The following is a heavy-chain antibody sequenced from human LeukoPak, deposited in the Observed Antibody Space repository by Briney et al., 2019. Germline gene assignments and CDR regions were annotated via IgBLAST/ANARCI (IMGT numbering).Heavy chain of an antibody. D-gene: IGHD5-18*01. CDR1: GFTFSSYA. CDR3: AREASGYSYGLDAFDI. Sequence: PGGSLRLSCAASGFTFSSYAMNWVRQAPGKGLEWVSSISSSSSYIYYADSVKGRFTISRDNAKNSLYLQMNSLRAEDTAVYYCAREASGYSYGLDAFDIWGQGTTVTVSS. V-gene: IGHV3-21*01. CDR2: ISSSSSYI. J-gene: IGHJ3*02.